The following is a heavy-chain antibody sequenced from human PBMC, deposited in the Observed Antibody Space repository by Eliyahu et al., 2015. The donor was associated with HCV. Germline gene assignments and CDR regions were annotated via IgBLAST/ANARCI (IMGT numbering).Heavy chain of an antibody. CDR3: SRTKGTGYYALTSFNF. Sequence: QVQLQESGPGLVKPSEPLSLTCSVSGDSVSSGTYYWSWXRHPPGKGLEWIGYIYNSGSTSYNPSLKSRVTISMDKSKNQFSLRLSSVTATDTAIYYCSRTKGTGYYALTSFNFWGQGALVTVSS. J-gene: IGHJ4*02. V-gene: IGHV4-61*01. CDR2: IYNSGST. CDR1: GDSVSSGTYY. D-gene: IGHD3/OR15-3a*01.